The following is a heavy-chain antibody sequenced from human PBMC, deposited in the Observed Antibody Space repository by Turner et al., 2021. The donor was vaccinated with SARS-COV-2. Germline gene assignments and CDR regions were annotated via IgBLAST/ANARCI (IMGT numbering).Heavy chain of an antibody. CDR3: ARVDIVSTNYFDP. Sequence: QVQLQQWGAGLLKPSETLSLTCAVSGGSLSGYYWSWIRQPPGKGLEWIGEINHSGYTNYNPSLKSLVTISVDTSKNKIALKLNSVTAADTALYYCARVDIVSTNYFDPWGQGTLVTVSS. D-gene: IGHD5-12*01. CDR1: GGSLSGYY. J-gene: IGHJ5*02. V-gene: IGHV4-34*02. CDR2: INHSGYT.